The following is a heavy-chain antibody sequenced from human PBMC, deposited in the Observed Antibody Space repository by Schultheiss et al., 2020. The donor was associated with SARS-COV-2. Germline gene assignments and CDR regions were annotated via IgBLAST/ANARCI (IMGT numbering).Heavy chain of an antibody. CDR1: GGSISSYY. D-gene: IGHD6-13*01. CDR2: IYYSGST. Sequence: SETLSLTCTVSGGSISSYYWSWIRQPPGKGLEWIGYIYYSGSTNYNPSLKSRVTISVDTSKNQFSLKLSSVTAADTAVYYCARGPPHSSSWYIGYWGQGTLVTVSS. V-gene: IGHV4-59*12. J-gene: IGHJ4*02. CDR3: ARGPPHSSSWYIGY.